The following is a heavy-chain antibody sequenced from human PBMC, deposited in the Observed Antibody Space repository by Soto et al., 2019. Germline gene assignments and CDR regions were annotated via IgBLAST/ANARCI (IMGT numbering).Heavy chain of an antibody. CDR3: ARPLYPGYCTDGVCYSYDY. CDR1: GYTFTAYW. J-gene: IGHJ4*02. Sequence: PGESLTISCQSFGYTFTAYWIAWVRQMPGKGLEWMGIIFPADSEIRYSPSFRGHVTISADKSISTAYLQWSSLEASDTAMYYCARPLYPGYCTDGVCYSYDYWGQGTPVTVSS. CDR2: IFPADSEI. D-gene: IGHD2-8*01. V-gene: IGHV5-51*01.